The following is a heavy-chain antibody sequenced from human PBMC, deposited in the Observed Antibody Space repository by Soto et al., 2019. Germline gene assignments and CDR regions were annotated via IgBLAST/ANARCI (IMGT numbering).Heavy chain of an antibody. CDR2: ISGSGGST. V-gene: IGHV3-23*01. CDR1: GFTFSSYA. CDR3: AKGRGYDSSGLDAFDI. Sequence: GGSLRLSCAASGFTFSSYAMSWVRQAPGKGLEWVSAISGSGGSTYYADSVKGRFTISRDNSKNTLYLQMNSLRAEDTAVYYCAKGRGYDSSGLDAFDIWGQGTMVTVSS. D-gene: IGHD3-22*01. J-gene: IGHJ3*02.